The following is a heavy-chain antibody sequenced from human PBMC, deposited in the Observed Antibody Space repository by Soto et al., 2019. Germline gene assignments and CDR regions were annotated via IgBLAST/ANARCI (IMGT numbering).Heavy chain of an antibody. CDR1: GFTFSSYG. J-gene: IGHJ4*02. D-gene: IGHD6-6*01. CDR3: ARDGDPYSSSSLVDY. V-gene: IGHV3-33*01. CDR2: IWYDGSNK. Sequence: GGSLRLSCAASGFTFSSYGMHWVRQAPGKGLEWVAVIWYDGSNKYYADSVKGRFTISRDNSRNTLYLQMNSLRAEDTAVYYCARDGDPYSSSSLVDYWGQGTLVTVSS.